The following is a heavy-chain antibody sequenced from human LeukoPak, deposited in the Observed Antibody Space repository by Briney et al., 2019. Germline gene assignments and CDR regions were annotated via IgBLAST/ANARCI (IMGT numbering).Heavy chain of an antibody. J-gene: IGHJ4*02. V-gene: IGHV3-74*01. D-gene: IGHD5-12*01. CDR2: INNDGSST. Sequence: QPGGSLRLSCAASGFTFSSYGMHWVRQAPGKGLVWVSRINNDGSSTTYADSVKGRFTVSRDNSKNTLYLQMNSLRADDTAIYYCARDLGWLHYADWGQGTLVTVSS. CDR3: ARDLGWLHYAD. CDR1: GFTFSSYG.